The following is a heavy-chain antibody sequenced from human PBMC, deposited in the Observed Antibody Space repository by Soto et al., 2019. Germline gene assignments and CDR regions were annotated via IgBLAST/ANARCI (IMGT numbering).Heavy chain of an antibody. V-gene: IGHV3-74*01. CDR3: ARDCEGY. Sequence: EVQLVESGGGLVQPGGSLRLSCAASGFTFSNYWMHWVRRVPGKGLVWVSRINTDGSATSYADSVKGRFTVSRDNAKNTKYLQMNSLRADDTAVYYCARDCEGYWGQGTLVTVSS. CDR2: INTDGSAT. D-gene: IGHD2-21*01. CDR1: GFTFSNYW. J-gene: IGHJ4*02.